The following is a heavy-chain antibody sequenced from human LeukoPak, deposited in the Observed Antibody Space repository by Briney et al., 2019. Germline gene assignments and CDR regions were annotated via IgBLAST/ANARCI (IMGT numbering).Heavy chain of an antibody. Sequence: PGRSLRLSCAASGFTVSSNYMSWVRQAPGKGLEWVSVIYSGGSTYYADSVKGRFTISRDNSKNTLYLQMNSLRAEDTAVYYCARSWTGHFDYWGQGTLVTVSS. CDR1: GFTVSSNY. J-gene: IGHJ4*02. V-gene: IGHV3-66*01. CDR2: IYSGGST. CDR3: ARSWTGHFDY. D-gene: IGHD1-1*01.